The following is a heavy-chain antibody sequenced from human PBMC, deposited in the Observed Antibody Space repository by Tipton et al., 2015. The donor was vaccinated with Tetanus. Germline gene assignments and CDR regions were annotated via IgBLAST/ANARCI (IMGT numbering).Heavy chain of an antibody. CDR3: ARGTGDY. J-gene: IGHJ4*02. CDR2: MYNSGAT. V-gene: IGHV4-39*07. D-gene: IGHD1-14*01. Sequence: TLSLTCTVSGGSISSTSYYWAWIRQPPGRGLEWIGTMYNSGATYYNPSLKGRVTISGDTSKNQFSLKLSSVTAADTAVYYCARGTGDYWGQGTLVTVSS. CDR1: GGSISSTSYY.